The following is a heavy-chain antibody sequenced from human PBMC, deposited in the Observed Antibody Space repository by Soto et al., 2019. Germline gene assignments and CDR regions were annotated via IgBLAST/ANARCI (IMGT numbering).Heavy chain of an antibody. J-gene: IGHJ6*02. CDR1: GGSISSGDYY. D-gene: IGHD6-13*01. CDR3: ARDLQTSIAAAGGGVGPLDAPYYYYYGMDV. V-gene: IGHV4-30-4*01. Sequence: PSETLSLTCTVSGGSISSGDYYWSWIRQPPGKGLEWIGYIYYSGSTYYNPSLKSRVTISVDTSKNQFSLKLSSVTAADTAVYYCARDLQTSIAAAGGGVGPLDAPYYYYYGMDVWGQGTTVTVSS. CDR2: IYYSGST.